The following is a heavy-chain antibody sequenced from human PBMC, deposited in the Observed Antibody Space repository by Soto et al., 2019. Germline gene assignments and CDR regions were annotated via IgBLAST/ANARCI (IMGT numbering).Heavy chain of an antibody. CDR2: INQDGSEN. Sequence: EVQLVESGGGLVQPGGSLRLSCGASGFTFSRYWMSWVRQAPGKGLEWVANINQDGSENYYVDSVKGRLTISRDSVKSSIYLQMNSLRAEDTAVYYCARDLPSVATRPGGWFAPWGQGILVTVS. D-gene: IGHD6-6*01. CDR1: GFTFSRYW. V-gene: IGHV3-7*01. J-gene: IGHJ5*02. CDR3: ARDLPSVATRPGGWFAP.